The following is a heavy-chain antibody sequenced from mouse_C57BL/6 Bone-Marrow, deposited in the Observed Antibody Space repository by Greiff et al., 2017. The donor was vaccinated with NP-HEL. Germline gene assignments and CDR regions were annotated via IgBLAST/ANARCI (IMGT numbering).Heavy chain of an antibody. CDR3: ARANYYGSSPLYAMDY. CDR1: GYTFTSYW. J-gene: IGHJ4*01. D-gene: IGHD1-1*01. CDR2: IDPSDSYT. Sequence: QVQLQQPGAELVMPGASVKLSCKASGYTFTSYWMHWVKQRPGQGLEWIGEIDPSDSYTNYNQKFKGKSTLTVDKSSSTAYMQLSSLTPEDSAVYYCARANYYGSSPLYAMDYWGQGTSVTVSS. V-gene: IGHV1-69*01.